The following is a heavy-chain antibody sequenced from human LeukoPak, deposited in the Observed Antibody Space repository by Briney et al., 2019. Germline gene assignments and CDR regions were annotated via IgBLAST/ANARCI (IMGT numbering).Heavy chain of an antibody. CDR2: INPSGGST. D-gene: IGHD2-15*01. J-gene: IGHJ5*02. Sequence: APVKVSCKASGYTFTSYYMHWVRQAPGQGLEWMGIINPSGGSTSYAQKFQGRVTMTRDTSTSTAYMELSSLRSEDTAVYYCAREGYCSGGSCLNWFDPWGQGTLVTVSS. CDR1: GYTFTSYY. CDR3: AREGYCSGGSCLNWFDP. V-gene: IGHV1-46*01.